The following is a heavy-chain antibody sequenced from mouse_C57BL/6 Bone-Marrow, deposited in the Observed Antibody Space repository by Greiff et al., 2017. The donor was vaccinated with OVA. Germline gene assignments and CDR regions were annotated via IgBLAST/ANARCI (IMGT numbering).Heavy chain of an antibody. Sequence: EVQLQQSGPELVKPGASVKISCKASGYTFTDYYMNWVKQSHGKSLEWIGDINPNNGGTSYNQKFKGKATLTVDKSSSTAYMELRSLTSEDSAVYYCASSDLITTVVDAMDYWGQGTSVTVSS. D-gene: IGHD1-1*01. V-gene: IGHV1-26*01. CDR1: GYTFTDYY. J-gene: IGHJ4*01. CDR3: ASSDLITTVVDAMDY. CDR2: INPNNGGT.